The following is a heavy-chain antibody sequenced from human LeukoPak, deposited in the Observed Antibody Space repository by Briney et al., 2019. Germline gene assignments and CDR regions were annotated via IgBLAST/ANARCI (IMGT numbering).Heavy chain of an antibody. D-gene: IGHD3-3*01. CDR2: IYYSGST. J-gene: IGHJ6*03. CDR3: ASQPTLGYDFWSGATGEYYYYYYMDV. Sequence: SETLSLTCTVSGGSISSSSYYWGWIRQPPRKGLAWIGGIYYSGSTYYTPSLKSRVTIAVDTSKNQFSLKLSSVTAADTAVYYCASQPTLGYDFWSGATGEYYYYYYMDVWGKGTTVTVSS. V-gene: IGHV4-39*01. CDR1: GGSISSSSYY.